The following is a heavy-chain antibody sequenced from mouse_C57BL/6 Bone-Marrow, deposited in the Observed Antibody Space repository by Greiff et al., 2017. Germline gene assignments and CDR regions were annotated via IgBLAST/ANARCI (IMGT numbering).Heavy chain of an antibody. Sequence: QVQLQQPGAELVMPGASVKLSCKASGYTFTSYWMHWVKQRPGQGLEWIGEIDPSDSYTNYNQKFKGKSTLTVDKSSSTAYMQLSSLTSKDSAVYYCARGCFDYWRQGTTLTVSS. CDR2: IDPSDSYT. CDR3: ARGCFDY. V-gene: IGHV1-69*01. CDR1: GYTFTSYW. J-gene: IGHJ2*01.